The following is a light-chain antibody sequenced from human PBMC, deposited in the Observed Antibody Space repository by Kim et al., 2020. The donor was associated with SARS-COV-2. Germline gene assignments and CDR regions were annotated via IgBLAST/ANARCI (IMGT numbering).Light chain of an antibody. CDR3: QQYNNWPPWT. V-gene: IGKV3-15*01. Sequence: SPGERATLSCRASQSISSNLAWYQQKPGQAPRLLIYDASTRATGIPARFSGSGSATEFTLTISSLQSEDFAVYYCQQYNNWPPWTFGQGTKVDIK. CDR1: QSISSN. J-gene: IGKJ1*01. CDR2: DAS.